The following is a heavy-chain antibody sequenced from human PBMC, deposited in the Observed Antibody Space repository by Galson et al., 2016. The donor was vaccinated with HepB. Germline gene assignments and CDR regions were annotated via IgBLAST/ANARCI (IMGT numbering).Heavy chain of an antibody. J-gene: IGHJ4*02. CDR1: GFSLKTYA. V-gene: IGHV3-33*01. Sequence: SLRLSCAASGFSLKTYAMHWVRRAPGKGLEWVAVVWHDEKKTFYSDAVQGRFTISRDISKNTVYLRLSSLRAEDTGLCYCARERVQWSQGGGFDFWGRGALVTVSS. CDR3: ARERVQWSQGGGFDF. D-gene: IGHD3-16*01. CDR2: VWHDEKKT.